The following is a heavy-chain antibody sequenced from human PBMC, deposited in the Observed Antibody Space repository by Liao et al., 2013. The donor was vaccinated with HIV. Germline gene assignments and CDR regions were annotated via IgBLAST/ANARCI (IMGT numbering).Heavy chain of an antibody. D-gene: IGHD5-24*01. CDR1: GGSIRTTTNA. CDR2: INHSGST. Sequence: QLQLQESGPGLVKPTETLSLTCTVSGGSIRTTTNAWAWIRQPPGKGLEWIGEINHSGSTNYNPSLKSRVTISVDTSKNQFSLKLSSVTAADTAVYYCARGAIQGFDYWGQGTLVTVSS. CDR3: ARGAIQGFDY. J-gene: IGHJ4*02. V-gene: IGHV4-39*07.